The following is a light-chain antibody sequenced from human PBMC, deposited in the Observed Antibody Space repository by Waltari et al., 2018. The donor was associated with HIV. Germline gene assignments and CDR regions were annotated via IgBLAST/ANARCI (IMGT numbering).Light chain of an antibody. CDR1: NSNIGRNT. CDR3: AAWDDSLNAHVL. CDR2: NNN. J-gene: IGLJ2*01. Sequence: QSVLTQPPSASGPPGQRVTIHCSGRNSNIGRNTVNWSPQLPGTAPKLLIYNNNQRPSGVSDRFSGSKSGTSASLAISGLQSEDEADYYCAAWDDSLNAHVLFGGGTKLTVL. V-gene: IGLV1-44*01.